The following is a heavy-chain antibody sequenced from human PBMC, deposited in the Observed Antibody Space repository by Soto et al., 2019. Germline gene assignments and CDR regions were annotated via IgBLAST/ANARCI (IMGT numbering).Heavy chain of an antibody. Sequence: GGSLRLSCAASGFTFTSYAMNWVRQAPGKGPEWVSSISGTGVSTYYADSVKGRFTISRDNSKNMLYLQMDSLRAEDTAVYYCAKSFYYGSGSYSFYYYGMDVWGQGTTVTVSS. J-gene: IGHJ6*02. CDR1: GFTFTSYA. D-gene: IGHD3-10*01. V-gene: IGHV3-23*01. CDR3: AKSFYYGSGSYSFYYYGMDV. CDR2: ISGTGVST.